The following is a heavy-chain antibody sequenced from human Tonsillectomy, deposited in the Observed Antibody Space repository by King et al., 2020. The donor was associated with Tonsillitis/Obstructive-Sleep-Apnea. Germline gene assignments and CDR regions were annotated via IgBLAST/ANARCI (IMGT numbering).Heavy chain of an antibody. Sequence: QLVQSGTEVKKPGASVKVSCKASGYSFTNYYIHWVRQAPGQGLEWMGIIAPSGGSTSYAQNFEGRVTMTGDTSKSTVYMELSSLTSEDTAVYYCARETATLDAFDVWGQGTMVSVSS. CDR1: GYSFTNYY. J-gene: IGHJ3*01. CDR2: IAPSGGST. CDR3: ARETATLDAFDV. V-gene: IGHV1-46*01.